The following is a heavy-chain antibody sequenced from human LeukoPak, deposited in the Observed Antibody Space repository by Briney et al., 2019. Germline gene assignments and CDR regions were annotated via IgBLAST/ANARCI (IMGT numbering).Heavy chain of an antibody. CDR1: GYTFTGYY. V-gene: IGHV1-2*02. Sequence: ASVKVSCKASGYTFTGYYMHWVRQAPGQGLEWMGWINPNSGGTNYAQKFQGRVTMTRDTSISTAYMELSRLRSDDTAVYYCARDRYCSGGSCYPLDYWGQGTLVTVSP. J-gene: IGHJ4*02. CDR3: ARDRYCSGGSCYPLDY. CDR2: INPNSGGT. D-gene: IGHD2-15*01.